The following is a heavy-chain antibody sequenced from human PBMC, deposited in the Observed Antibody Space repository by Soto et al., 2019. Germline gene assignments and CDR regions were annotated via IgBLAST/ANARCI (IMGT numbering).Heavy chain of an antibody. Sequence: QVQLVQSGAEVKKPGSSVKVSRKASGGTFSSYTISWVRQAPGQGLEWMGRIIPILGIANYAQKFQGRVTITADKSTSTAYMELSSLRSEDTAVYYCAAPHCSGGSCYSRQNWFDPWGQGTLVTVSS. D-gene: IGHD2-15*01. J-gene: IGHJ5*02. CDR3: AAPHCSGGSCYSRQNWFDP. V-gene: IGHV1-69*02. CDR1: GGTFSSYT. CDR2: IIPILGIA.